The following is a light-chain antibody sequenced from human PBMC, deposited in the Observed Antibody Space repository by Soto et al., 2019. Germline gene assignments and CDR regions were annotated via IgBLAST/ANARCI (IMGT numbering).Light chain of an antibody. V-gene: IGKV2-28*01. CDR3: MQALQTPWT. Sequence: DIVMTQSPLSLPVTPGEPASISCRSSQSLLHSNGYNYLDWYLQKPGQSPQLLIYLGSNRASGVPDRFSGSGSGTDFTLKISRVEAEDVGVYYCMQALQTPWTFGPGTQVDIX. CDR2: LGS. CDR1: QSLLHSNGYNY. J-gene: IGKJ1*01.